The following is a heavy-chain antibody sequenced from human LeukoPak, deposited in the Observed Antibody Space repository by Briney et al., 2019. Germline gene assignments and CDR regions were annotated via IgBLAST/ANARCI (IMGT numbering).Heavy chain of an antibody. CDR1: GGSISSYY. J-gene: IGHJ5*02. Sequence: SETLSLTCTVSGGSISSYYWTWIRQLPGKGLEWIGYIYYSGSTNYNPSLKSRVTISVDTGKNQFSLKLSSVTAADTAVYYCARMSGAITAGWFDPWGQGILVIASS. CDR2: IYYSGST. CDR3: ARMSGAITAGWFDP. D-gene: IGHD5-18*01. V-gene: IGHV4-59*01.